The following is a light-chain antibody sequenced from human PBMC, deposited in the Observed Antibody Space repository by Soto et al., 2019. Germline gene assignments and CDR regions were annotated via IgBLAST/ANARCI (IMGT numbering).Light chain of an antibody. V-gene: IGKV3-20*01. CDR1: QSVTSSY. CDR3: QQLNSYPIT. CDR2: GAS. J-gene: IGKJ5*01. Sequence: EIVLTQSPGTLSLSPGERATLSCRASQSVTSSYLAWYQQKPGQAPRLLIYGASSRATGIPDRFSGSGSGTGFTLTISSLQPEDFATYYCQQLNSYPITFGQGTRLEIK.